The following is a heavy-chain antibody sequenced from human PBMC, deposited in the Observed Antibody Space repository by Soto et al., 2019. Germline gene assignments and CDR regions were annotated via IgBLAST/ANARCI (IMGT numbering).Heavy chain of an antibody. CDR2: IYYSGST. V-gene: IGHV4-59*01. D-gene: IGHD6-6*01. CDR1: GGSISSYY. J-gene: IGHJ5*02. Sequence: QVQLQESGPGLVKPSETLSLTCTVSGGSISSYYWSWIRQPPGKGLEWIGYIYYSGSTNYNPSLKSRVTISVDTSKNQFSLKLRSVTAADTAVYYCARGVWGARPDTNWFDPWGQGTLVTVSS. CDR3: ARGVWGARPDTNWFDP.